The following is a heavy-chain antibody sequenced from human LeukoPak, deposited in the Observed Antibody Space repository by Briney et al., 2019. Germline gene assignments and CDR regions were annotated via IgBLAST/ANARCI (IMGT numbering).Heavy chain of an antibody. CDR3: ARTPLTTVPLDAFDI. Sequence: SETLSLTCTVSGGSISSSSYYWGWIRQPPGKGLEWVGSNYYSGSTYYNPSLKSRVTISVDTSKNQFSLKLSSVTAADTAVYYCARTPLTTVPLDAFDIWGQGTMVTVSS. CDR2: NYYSGST. CDR1: GGSISSSSYY. V-gene: IGHV4-39*01. D-gene: IGHD4-17*01. J-gene: IGHJ3*02.